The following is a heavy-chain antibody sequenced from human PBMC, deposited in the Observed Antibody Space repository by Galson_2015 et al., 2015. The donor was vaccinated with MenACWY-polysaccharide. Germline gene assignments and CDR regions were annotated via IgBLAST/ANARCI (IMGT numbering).Heavy chain of an antibody. V-gene: IGHV3-30-3*01. CDR3: ARAYCDRITCYGMDV. D-gene: IGHD2/OR15-2a*01. CDR1: GFTFSSYA. J-gene: IGHJ6*02. CDR2: ISYDGTNK. Sequence: SLRLSCAASGFTFSSYAMHWVRQAPGKGLEWVAVISYDGTNKYYADSVKGRFTISRDKSKNTLYLQMNSLRAEDTAVFYCARAYCDRITCYGMDVWGQGTTVAVSS.